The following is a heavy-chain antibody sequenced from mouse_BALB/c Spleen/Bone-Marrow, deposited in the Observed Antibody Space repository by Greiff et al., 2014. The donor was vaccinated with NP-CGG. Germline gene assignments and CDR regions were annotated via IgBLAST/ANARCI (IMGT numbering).Heavy chain of an antibody. J-gene: IGHJ2*01. CDR1: GYAFSSYW. CDR2: IYPGDGDT. Sequence: QVQLQQPGAELVRPGSSVKISCKASGYAFSSYWMNWVKQRPGQGLEWIGQIYPGDGDTNYNGNFKDKATLTTDKPSTTAYMQLSSLTSEDSAVYFCARGGRLTGYYFDYWGQGTTLTVSS. V-gene: IGHV1-80*01. D-gene: IGHD4-1*01. CDR3: ARGGRLTGYYFDY.